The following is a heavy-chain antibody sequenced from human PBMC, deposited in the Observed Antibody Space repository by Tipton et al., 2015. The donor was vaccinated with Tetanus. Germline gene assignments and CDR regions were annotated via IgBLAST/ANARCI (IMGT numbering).Heavy chain of an antibody. J-gene: IGHJ4*02. CDR1: GFTFSSYA. CDR2: ISGSGGST. V-gene: IGHV3-23*01. CDR3: AKDVDFTMIVDTVYYFDY. Sequence: SLRLSCAASGFTFSSYAMSWVRQAPGKGLEWVSAISGSGGSTYYADSVKGRFTISRDNSKNTLYLQMNSLRAEDTAVYYCAKDVDFTMIVDTVYYFDYWGQGTLVTVSS. D-gene: IGHD3-22*01.